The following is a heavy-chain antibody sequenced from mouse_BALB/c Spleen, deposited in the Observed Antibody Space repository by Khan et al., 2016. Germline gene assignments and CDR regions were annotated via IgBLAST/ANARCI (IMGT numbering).Heavy chain of an antibody. J-gene: IGHJ2*01. D-gene: IGHD6-1*01. CDR2: LYPGDGDP. V-gene: IGHV1-82*01. CDR1: GYAFSSSW. Sequence: QVQLQQSGPELVKPGASVKISCKASGYAFSSSWMNWVKQRPGQGLEWIGRLYPGDGDPHYNGQFKGKATQTAGSSASTAYMQCSRLTSMDSAVYFGTRDIGVDQLASDYWGQGTTLTVSS. CDR3: TRDIGVDQLASDY.